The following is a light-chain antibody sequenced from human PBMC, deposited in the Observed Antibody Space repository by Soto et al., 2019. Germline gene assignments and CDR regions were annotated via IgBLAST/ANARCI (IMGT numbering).Light chain of an antibody. V-gene: IGKV1-39*01. CDR3: QKSNITPYT. CDR2: DTS. Sequence: DIQMTQSPSSLSASIGDRVTITCRASQNIGNYLNWYQQNPGKAPHLLIYDTSSLQSGVPSRFSGSGSGKDFTLTISGLHPEDFALYYCQKSNITPYTFGQGTKLEIK. J-gene: IGKJ2*01. CDR1: QNIGNY.